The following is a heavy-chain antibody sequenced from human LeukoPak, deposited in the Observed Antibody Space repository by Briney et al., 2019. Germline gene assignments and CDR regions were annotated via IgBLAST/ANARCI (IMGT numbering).Heavy chain of an antibody. CDR1: GFTVSSYG. V-gene: IGHV3-30*18. CDR3: AKDSNGYSYGFYY. J-gene: IGHJ4*02. Sequence: PGGSLRLSCAASGFTVSSYGMHWVRQAPGKGLEWVAVMSYDGSNKYYADSAKGRFTISRDNSKNTLYLQMNSLRAEDTAVYYCAKDSNGYSYGFYYWGQGTLVTVSS. CDR2: MSYDGSNK. D-gene: IGHD5-18*01.